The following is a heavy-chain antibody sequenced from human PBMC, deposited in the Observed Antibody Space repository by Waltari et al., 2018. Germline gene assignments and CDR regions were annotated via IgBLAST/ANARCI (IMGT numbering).Heavy chain of an antibody. Sequence: EVQLVQSGAEVKKPGATVKISCKVSGHTFTDYHMHWVQQAPGKGLEWMGLVDPEDGETVYAEKFQGRVTITADTSTDTAYMELSSLRSEDTAMYYCATGVRYCCDSSGYYLKAWGQGTLVTVSS. CDR2: VDPEDGET. CDR1: GHTFTDYH. J-gene: IGHJ5*02. CDR3: ATGVRYCCDSSGYYLKA. V-gene: IGHV1-69-2*01. D-gene: IGHD3-22*01.